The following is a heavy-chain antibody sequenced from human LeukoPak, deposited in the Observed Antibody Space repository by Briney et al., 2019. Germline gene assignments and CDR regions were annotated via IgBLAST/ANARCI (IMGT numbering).Heavy chain of an antibody. D-gene: IGHD3-22*01. CDR1: GFTFSGYS. V-gene: IGHV3-21*01. Sequence: PGGSLRLSCAASGFTFSGYSMNWVRQAPGKGLEWVSSISSSSSYIYYADSVKGRFTISRDNAKNSLYLQMNSLRAEDTAVYYCARGMIVPRGFDYWGQGTLVTVSS. J-gene: IGHJ4*02. CDR3: ARGMIVPRGFDY. CDR2: ISSSSSYI.